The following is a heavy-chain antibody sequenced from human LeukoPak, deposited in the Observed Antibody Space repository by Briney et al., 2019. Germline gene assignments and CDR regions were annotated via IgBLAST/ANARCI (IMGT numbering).Heavy chain of an antibody. J-gene: IGHJ4*02. CDR3: ASGPTFSGSSHY. CDR2: INPSGGST. CDR1: GYTFTSYA. V-gene: IGHV1-46*01. D-gene: IGHD1-26*01. Sequence: GASVKVSCKASGYTFTSYAMNWVRQAPGQGLEWMGIINPSGGSTSYAQKFQGRVTMTRDMSTSTVYMELSSLRSEDTAVYYCASGPTFSGSSHYWGQGTLVTVSS.